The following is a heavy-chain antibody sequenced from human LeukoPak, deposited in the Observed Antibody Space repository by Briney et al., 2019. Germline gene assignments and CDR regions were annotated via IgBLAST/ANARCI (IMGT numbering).Heavy chain of an antibody. J-gene: IGHJ4*02. CDR2: IYTGGTT. Sequence: GGSLRLSCAASGFSVSSNYMNWVCQAPGKGLEWVSAIYTGGTTYYADSVKGRFTISRDNSKNTLYLQLNSLRAEDTAVHYCARDKLGSGYSSDFDCWGQGTLVTVSS. CDR1: GFSVSSNY. V-gene: IGHV3-66*02. CDR3: ARDKLGSGYSSDFDC. D-gene: IGHD6-19*01.